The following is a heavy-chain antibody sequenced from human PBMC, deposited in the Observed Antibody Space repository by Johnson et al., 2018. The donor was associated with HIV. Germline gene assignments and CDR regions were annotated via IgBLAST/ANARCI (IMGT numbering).Heavy chain of an antibody. CDR3: TTETYYYDSSGYYYGHAFDI. V-gene: IGHV3-15*01. D-gene: IGHD3-22*01. Sequence: VQLVESGGGLVKPGGSLRLSCAASGFTFSNAWMSWVRQAPGKGLEWVGRIKSKTDGGTTDYAAPVKGRFTISRDDSKSTLYLQMNSLKIEDTSVYYCTTETYYYDSSGYYYGHAFDIWGQGTLVTVSS. J-gene: IGHJ3*02. CDR1: GFTFSNAW. CDR2: IKSKTDGGTT.